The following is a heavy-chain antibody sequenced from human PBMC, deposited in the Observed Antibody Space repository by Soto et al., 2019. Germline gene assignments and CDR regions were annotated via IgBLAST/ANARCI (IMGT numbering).Heavy chain of an antibody. V-gene: IGHV3-15*07. CDR3: ITDFTQQWLVPDEVGATGSFDF. CDR2: IKSKTDGGTT. CDR1: GFTFGNAW. J-gene: IGHJ4*02. D-gene: IGHD6-19*01. Sequence: GGSLRLSCAASGFTFGNAWMNWVRQAPGKGLEWVGRIKSKTDGGTTDYAAPVKGRFTISRDDSKNTLYLQMNSLKTEDTAVYYCITDFTQQWLVPDEVGATGSFDFWGQGTLVTVSS.